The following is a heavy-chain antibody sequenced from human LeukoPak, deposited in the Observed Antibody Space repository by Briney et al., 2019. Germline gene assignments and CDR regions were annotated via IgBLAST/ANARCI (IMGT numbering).Heavy chain of an antibody. CDR2: IYYSGST. CDR3: ARGRYYYDSSGYLKYFDY. V-gene: IGHV4-59*01. CDR1: GGSISSYY. D-gene: IGHD3-22*01. J-gene: IGHJ4*02. Sequence: SETLSLTCTVSGGSISSYYWSWIRQPPGKGLEWIGYIYYSGSTNYNPSLKSRVTISVDTSKNQFSLKLSSVTAADTAVYYCARGRYYYDSSGYLKYFDYWGQGTLVTASS.